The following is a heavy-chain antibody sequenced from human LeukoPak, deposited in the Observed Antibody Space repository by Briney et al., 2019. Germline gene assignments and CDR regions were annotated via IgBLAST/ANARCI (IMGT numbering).Heavy chain of an antibody. Sequence: GRSLRLSCAASGFTFSSYAMHWVRQAPGKGLEWVAVISYDGSNKYYADSVKGRFTISRDNSKNMMYLQMNSLRAEDAAVYYCARFSGPGMQHYYYYMDVWGTGTTVTVSS. J-gene: IGHJ6*03. CDR3: ARFSGPGMQHYYYYMDV. CDR1: GFTFSSYA. CDR2: ISYDGSNK. V-gene: IGHV3-30*14. D-gene: IGHD3-10*01.